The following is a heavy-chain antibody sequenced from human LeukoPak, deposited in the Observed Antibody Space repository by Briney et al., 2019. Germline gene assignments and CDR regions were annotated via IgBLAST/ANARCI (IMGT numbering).Heavy chain of an antibody. CDR3: ARVVLWFGELLSSYYYYGMNV. CDR1: GGTFSSYA. V-gene: IGHV1-69*04. D-gene: IGHD3-10*01. CDR2: IIPILGIA. Sequence: SVKVSCKASGGTFSSYAISWVRQAPGQGLEWMGRIIPILGIANYAQKFQGRVTITADKSTSTAYMELSSLRSEDTAVYYCARVVLWFGELLSSYYYYGMNVWGQGTTVTVSS. J-gene: IGHJ6*02.